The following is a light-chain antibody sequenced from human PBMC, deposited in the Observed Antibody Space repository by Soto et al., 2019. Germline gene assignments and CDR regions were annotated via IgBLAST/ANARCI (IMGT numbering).Light chain of an antibody. V-gene: IGLV2-14*01. CDR2: EVI. CDR1: SSDIGAYNY. J-gene: IGLJ1*01. CDR3: SSYASNKTPL. Sequence: QSVLTQPASVSESPGQSITVSCTGTSSDIGAYNYVAWYQQHPGKAPKLLIYEVINRPSGVSNRFSGSKSGYTASLTISGLQAEDEADYYCSSYASNKTPLFGPGTKVTVL.